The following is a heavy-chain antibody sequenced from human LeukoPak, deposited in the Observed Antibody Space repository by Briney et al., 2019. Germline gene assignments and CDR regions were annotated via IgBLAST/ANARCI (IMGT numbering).Heavy chain of an antibody. CDR2: IYPSDSDA. Sequence: GGSLKISCKASGYRFTSYWIGWVRQMPGKGLEWVGIIYPSDSDARYSPSFQGQVTISADKSINTAYLQWSSLKASDTAMYYCARRNYDILTGYYNDYFDYWGQGTLVTVSS. J-gene: IGHJ4*02. CDR1: GYRFTSYW. V-gene: IGHV5-51*01. CDR3: ARRNYDILTGYYNDYFDY. D-gene: IGHD3-9*01.